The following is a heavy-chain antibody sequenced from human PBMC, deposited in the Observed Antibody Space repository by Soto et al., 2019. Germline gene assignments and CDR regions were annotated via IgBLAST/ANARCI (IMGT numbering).Heavy chain of an antibody. CDR3: ARFRDYFGV. D-gene: IGHD3-10*01. J-gene: IGHJ4*02. CDR1: GFTFSSYW. V-gene: IGHV3-7*01. Sequence: EEQLVESGGALVQPGGSLRLSCVASGFTFSSYWMTWVRQAPGKGLEWVANIKPDGNEKNYVDSVEGRFTISRDNVENSLYLQMNILRGDDTAVYYCARFRDYFGVWGQGTPVTVSS. CDR2: IKPDGNEK.